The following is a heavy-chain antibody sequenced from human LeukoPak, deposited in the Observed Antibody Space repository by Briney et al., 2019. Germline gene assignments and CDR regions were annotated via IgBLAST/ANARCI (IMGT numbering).Heavy chain of an antibody. CDR3: ARGGDYDPGDY. CDR2: ISAYNGNT. D-gene: IGHD3-22*01. Sequence: ASVKVSCKASGYTFTNYGLSWVRQAPGHGLEWMGWISAYNGNTNFAQMVQGRVTMTTDTSTSTAYMELRSLRSDDTAVYYCARGGDYDPGDYWGQGTLVTVSS. V-gene: IGHV1-18*01. J-gene: IGHJ4*02. CDR1: GYTFTNYG.